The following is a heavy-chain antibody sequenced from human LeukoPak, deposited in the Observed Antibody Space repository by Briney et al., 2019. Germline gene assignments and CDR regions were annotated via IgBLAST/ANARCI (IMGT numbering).Heavy chain of an antibody. D-gene: IGHD3-9*01. Sequence: PGGSLRLSCAASGFTFSSYAMTWVRQAPGKVLEWVSGISGSGGDTYNADSVKGRFTISRDNSKNTLYLQMNSLRAEDTAVYYCAKGGGLYDILTSYYYYGMDVWGQGTTVTVSS. CDR3: AKGGGLYDILTSYYYYGMDV. CDR2: ISGSGGDT. CDR1: GFTFSSYA. J-gene: IGHJ6*02. V-gene: IGHV3-23*01.